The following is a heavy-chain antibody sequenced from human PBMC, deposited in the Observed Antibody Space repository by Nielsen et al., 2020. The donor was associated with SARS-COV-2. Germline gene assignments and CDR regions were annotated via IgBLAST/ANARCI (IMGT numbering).Heavy chain of an antibody. Sequence: GESLKISCAASGFTFSSHWMSWVRQAPGKGLEWVAGIIGSGGRTHYADSVEGRFTISRDNSKNTLYLQMNSLRAEDTAVYYCAKAFRSSDWVRAATDFWGQGTLVTVSS. J-gene: IGHJ4*02. CDR2: IIGSGGRT. V-gene: IGHV3-23*01. CDR3: AKAFRSSDWVRAATDF. D-gene: IGHD6-25*01. CDR1: GFTFSSHW.